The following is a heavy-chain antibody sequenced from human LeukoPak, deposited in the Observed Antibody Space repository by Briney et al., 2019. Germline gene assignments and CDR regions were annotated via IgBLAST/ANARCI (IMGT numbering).Heavy chain of an antibody. J-gene: IGHJ4*02. CDR3: AKGIAAADFFTN. D-gene: IGHD6-13*01. CDR2: ISSSGSTI. CDR1: GFTFSDYY. V-gene: IGHV3-11*04. Sequence: PGGSLRLSCAASGFTFSDYYMSWIRQAPGKGLEWISYISSSGSTIYYADSVKGRFTISRDNAKNSLYLQMNSLRAEDTAVYYCAKGIAAADFFTNWGQGTLVTVSS.